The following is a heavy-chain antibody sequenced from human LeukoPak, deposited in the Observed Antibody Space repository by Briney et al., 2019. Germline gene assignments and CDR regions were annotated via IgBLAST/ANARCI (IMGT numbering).Heavy chain of an antibody. D-gene: IGHD5-18*01. CDR1: GGSISSYY. J-gene: IGHJ6*03. CDR3: ASSSGYSYGYNDGHSYYYMDV. CDR2: IYTSGST. V-gene: IGHV4-4*07. Sequence: PSETLSLTCTVSGGSISSYYWSWIRQPAGKGLEWIGRIYTSGSTNYNPFLKSRVTMSVDTSKNQFSLKLSSVTAADTAVYYCASSSGYSYGYNDGHSYYYMDVWGKGTTVTVSS.